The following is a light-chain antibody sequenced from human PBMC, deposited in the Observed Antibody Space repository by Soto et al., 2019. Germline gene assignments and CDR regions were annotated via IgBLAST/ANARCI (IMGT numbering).Light chain of an antibody. CDR1: QSVRNGA. J-gene: IGKJ2*01. Sequence: EIVLTQSPGTLSLSPGEGATVSCRASQSVRNGALSWYQQKPGQAPRLLIFGASSRATDVPDRFSGSGSGTHFTLAISRLAPEDFAVYYCHQYGDSAHTFGQGTKLDIK. CDR2: GAS. V-gene: IGKV3-20*01. CDR3: HQYGDSAHT.